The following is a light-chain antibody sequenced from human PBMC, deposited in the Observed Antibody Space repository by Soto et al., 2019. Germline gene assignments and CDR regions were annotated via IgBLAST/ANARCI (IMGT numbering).Light chain of an antibody. CDR3: QQYGRSPTWT. V-gene: IGKV3-20*01. CDR1: QSIISSY. J-gene: IGKJ1*01. Sequence: EIVVTQSPGTVSLSPGERATLSCRTSQSIISSYLAWYQQKPGQAPRLLIYGASSRATGIPDRFSGSGSGTDFTLTISRLEPEDFAVYYCQQYGRSPTWTFGQGTKVDIK. CDR2: GAS.